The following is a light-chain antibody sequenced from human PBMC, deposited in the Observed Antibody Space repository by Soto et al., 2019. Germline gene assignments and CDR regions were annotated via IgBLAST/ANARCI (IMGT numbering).Light chain of an antibody. CDR1: SSDVGGYNY. Sequence: QYALTQPPSASGSPGQSVTISCTGNSSDVGGYNYVSWYQQHPGKAPKLMIYEVSKRPSGVPDRFSGSKSGNTASLTVSGLQAEDEADYYCSSYAGSNNWNFGTGTKLTVL. CDR2: EVS. J-gene: IGLJ1*01. CDR3: SSYAGSNNWN. V-gene: IGLV2-8*01.